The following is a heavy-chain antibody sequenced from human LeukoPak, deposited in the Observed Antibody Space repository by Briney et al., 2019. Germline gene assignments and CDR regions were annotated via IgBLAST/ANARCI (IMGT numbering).Heavy chain of an antibody. CDR2: VYYTGST. D-gene: IGHD1-1*01. J-gene: IGHJ5*02. V-gene: IGHV4-59*01. Sequence: SETLSLTCTVSGGSISSYYWSWIRQPPGKRLQGMGYVYYTGSTDYNPSLKSQVTISLDTSKRQFSLQLSSVTAADTAVYYCARASWAPTGIPGAWLDPWGQGTLVTVSS. CDR3: ARASWAPTGIPGAWLDP. CDR1: GGSISSYY.